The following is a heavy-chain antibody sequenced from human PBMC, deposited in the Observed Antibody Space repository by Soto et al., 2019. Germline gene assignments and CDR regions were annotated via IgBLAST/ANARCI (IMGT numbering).Heavy chain of an antibody. CDR1: GFTFSSYG. CDR3: ARGPKYGSGSYYTDT. D-gene: IGHD3-10*01. V-gene: IGHV3-33*01. Sequence: PGRPPRLSCTASGFTFSSYGIHWVRQAPGKGLEWVAVIWYDGSNKYYADSVKGRFTISRDNSKNTLHLQMNSLRAEETPVYYCARGPKYGSGSYYTDTWGHGPLV. J-gene: IGHJ5*01. CDR2: IWYDGSNK.